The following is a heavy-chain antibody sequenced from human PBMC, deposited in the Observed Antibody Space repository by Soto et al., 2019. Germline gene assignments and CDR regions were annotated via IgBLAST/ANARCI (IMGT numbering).Heavy chain of an antibody. J-gene: IGHJ6*02. CDR2: IYWDDDT. Sequence: QITLKESGPTLVKPTQTLTLTCTFSGFSLSTSGVGVGWIRQPPGKALEWLALIYWDDDTRYSPSLKSRLTITKDTSNNQVGLTMTNMDPVDTAPYYCANRLGYYGLDVWGQGTTVTVSS. CDR3: ANRLGYYGLDV. V-gene: IGHV2-5*02. CDR1: GFSLSTSGVG.